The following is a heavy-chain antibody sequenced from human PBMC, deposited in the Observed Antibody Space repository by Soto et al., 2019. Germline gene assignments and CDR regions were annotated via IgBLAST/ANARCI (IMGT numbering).Heavy chain of an antibody. D-gene: IGHD6-13*01. CDR3: ASHSSSYYYYGMDV. CDR1: GGSISSYY. V-gene: IGHV4-59*01. CDR2: IYYSGST. J-gene: IGHJ6*02. Sequence: SETLSLTCTVSGGSISSYYWSWTRQPPGKGLEWIGYIYYSGSTNYNPSLKSRVTISVDTSKNQFSLKLSSVTAADTAVYYCASHSSSYYYYGMDVWGQGTTVTVSS.